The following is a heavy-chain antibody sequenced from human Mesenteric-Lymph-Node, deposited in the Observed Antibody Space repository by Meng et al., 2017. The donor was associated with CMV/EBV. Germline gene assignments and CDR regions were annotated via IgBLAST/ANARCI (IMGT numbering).Heavy chain of an antibody. Sequence: SGFTCSDYYMSGIRQAPGKGLEWVSYISSSGSTIYYADSVKGRFTISRDNAKNSLYLQMNNLRAEDTAVYYCARDHSYYGSGSVIGYWGQGTLVTVSS. CDR3: ARDHSYYGSGSVIGY. CDR1: GFTCSDYY. D-gene: IGHD3-10*01. J-gene: IGHJ4*02. V-gene: IGHV3-11*01. CDR2: ISSSGSTI.